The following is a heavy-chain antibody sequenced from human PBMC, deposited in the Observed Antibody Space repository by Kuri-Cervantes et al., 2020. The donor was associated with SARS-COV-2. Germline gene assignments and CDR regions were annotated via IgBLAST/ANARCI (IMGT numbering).Heavy chain of an antibody. Sequence: GESLKISCTASGFTFNTYNMKWVRQAPGKGLEWVSGIGPSNTYIYYADSVKGRFIISRDNAKNSLYLQMNSLRVEDTALYYCARDHSGSYSRGFDPWGQGTLVTDSS. CDR3: ARDHSGSYSRGFDP. CDR2: IGPSNTYI. V-gene: IGHV3-21*06. J-gene: IGHJ5*02. D-gene: IGHD1-26*01. CDR1: GFTFNTYN.